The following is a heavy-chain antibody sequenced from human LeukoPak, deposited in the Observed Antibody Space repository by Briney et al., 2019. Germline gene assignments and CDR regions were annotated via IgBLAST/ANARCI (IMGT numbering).Heavy chain of an antibody. J-gene: IGHJ4*02. CDR2: ISSSGSTI. D-gene: IGHD1-26*01. CDR3: AKDYPSAVGASPFEY. Sequence: GGSLRLSCAASGFTFSSYEMNWVRQAPGKGLEWVSYISSSGSTIYYADSVKGRFTISRDNSKNTLYLQMNSLRPEDTALYYCAKDYPSAVGASPFEYWGQGTLVTVS. CDR1: GFTFSSYE. V-gene: IGHV3-48*03.